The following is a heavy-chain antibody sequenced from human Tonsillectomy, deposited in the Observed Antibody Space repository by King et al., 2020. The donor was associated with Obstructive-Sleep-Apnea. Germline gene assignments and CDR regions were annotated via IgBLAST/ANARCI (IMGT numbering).Heavy chain of an antibody. Sequence: VQLVESGGGVVQPGRSLRLSCAASGFTFSSFAIHWVRQAPGKGLEWVAVISYDGSNKYYADSVKGRFTISRDNSKNTLYLQMNSLRPEDTAVYFCAGSNYYGSGSYLDYWGQGTPVTVSS. CDR3: AGSNYYGSGSYLDY. J-gene: IGHJ4*02. CDR2: ISYDGSNK. CDR1: GFTFSSFA. V-gene: IGHV3-30-3*01. D-gene: IGHD3-10*01.